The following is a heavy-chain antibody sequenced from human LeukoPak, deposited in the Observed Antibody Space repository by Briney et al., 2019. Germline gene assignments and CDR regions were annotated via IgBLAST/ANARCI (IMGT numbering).Heavy chain of an antibody. Sequence: GGSLRLSCAASGFTFSSYAMSWVRQAPGKGLEWVANIKQDGSEKYYVDSVKGRFTISRDNAKNSLYLQMNSLRAEDTAVYYCARVYYYDSSGYYYFRWPGENKVAYYFDYWGQGTLVTVSS. CDR1: GFTFSSYA. J-gene: IGHJ4*02. CDR2: IKQDGSEK. D-gene: IGHD3-22*01. CDR3: ARVYYYDSSGYYYFRWPGENKVAYYFDY. V-gene: IGHV3-7*04.